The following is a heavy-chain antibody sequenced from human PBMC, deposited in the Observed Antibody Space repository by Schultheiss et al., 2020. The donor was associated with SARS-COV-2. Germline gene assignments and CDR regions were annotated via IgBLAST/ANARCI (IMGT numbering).Heavy chain of an antibody. CDR1: GGSISSGDYY. J-gene: IGHJ4*02. Sequence: SCTVSGGSISSGDYYWSWIRQHPGKGLEWIGYIYYSGSTYYNPSLKSRVTISVDTSKNQFSLKLSSVTAADTAVYYCARAVAGPFDYWGQGTLVTVSS. D-gene: IGHD6-19*01. CDR2: IYYSGST. V-gene: IGHV4-31*03. CDR3: ARAVAGPFDY.